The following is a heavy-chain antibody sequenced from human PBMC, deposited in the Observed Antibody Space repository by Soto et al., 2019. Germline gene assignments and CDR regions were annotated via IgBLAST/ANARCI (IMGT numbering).Heavy chain of an antibody. J-gene: IGHJ4*02. V-gene: IGHV3-7*03. CDR1: GFSFSSAW. CDR3: ARERACSRFDY. D-gene: IGHD6-19*01. CDR2: MNEDGSER. Sequence: EVQLVESGGGLVQPGGPLRLSCAVSGFSFSSAWMTWIRQAPGKGLERVAIMNEDGSERYDVDSVKGRFTISRDNAKNALFLQMKSRIVEGTAVYVCARERACSRFDYWGQGSVVTVSS.